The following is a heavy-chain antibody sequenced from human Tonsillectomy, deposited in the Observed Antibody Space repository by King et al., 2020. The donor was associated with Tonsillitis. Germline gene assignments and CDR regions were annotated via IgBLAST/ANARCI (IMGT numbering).Heavy chain of an antibody. Sequence: VQLVESGGGLVKPGGSLRLSCAASGFTFSNAWMNWVRQAPGKGLEWVGRIKSKTDGGTTDYAAPVKGRFTISRDDSKNTLYLQMKSLQTEDTAVYYCSTGGDGSGSYYRTDYWGQGTLVTVSS. CDR2: IKSKTDGGTT. CDR3: STGGDGSGSYYRTDY. D-gene: IGHD3-10*01. J-gene: IGHJ4*02. V-gene: IGHV3-15*07. CDR1: GFTFSNAW.